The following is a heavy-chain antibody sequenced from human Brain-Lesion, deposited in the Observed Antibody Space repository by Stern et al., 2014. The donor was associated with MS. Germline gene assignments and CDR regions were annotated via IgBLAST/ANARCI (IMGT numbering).Heavy chain of an antibody. V-gene: IGHV3-9*01. CDR2: ISWNSGTI. J-gene: IGHJ4*02. Sequence: EVQLEESEGDLVQPGRSLRLSCAAFGFTFDDYAMHWVRQAPGKGLEWVAGISWNSGTIGYADSVKGRFTTSRDNAYSSLYLQMNSLRPEDTALYYCARDITGSSAYFAYWGQGTLVTVSS. CDR3: ARDITGSSAYFAY. CDR1: GFTFDDYA. D-gene: IGHD1-14*01.